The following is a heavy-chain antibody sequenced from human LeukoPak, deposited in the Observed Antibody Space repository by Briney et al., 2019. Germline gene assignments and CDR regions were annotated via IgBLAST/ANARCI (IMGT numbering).Heavy chain of an antibody. V-gene: IGHV3-21*01. CDR3: ARDILTGSQSRFQH. D-gene: IGHD3-9*01. CDR1: GLTFSSYR. J-gene: IGHJ1*01. Sequence: PGGSLRLSCAASGLTFSSYRMDWVRQAPGKGLEWVSTISRDSSHIYYADSVEGRFTISRDNAKNSLYLQMNSLRAEDTAVYYCARDILTGSQSRFQHWGQGTLVTVSS. CDR2: ISRDSSHI.